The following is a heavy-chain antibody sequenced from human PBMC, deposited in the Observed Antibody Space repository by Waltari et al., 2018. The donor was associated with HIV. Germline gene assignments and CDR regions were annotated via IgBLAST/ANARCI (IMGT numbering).Heavy chain of an antibody. J-gene: IGHJ6*02. V-gene: IGHV3-66*01. Sequence: EVQLVESGGGLVQPGGSLRLSCAASGFTVSSNYMSWVRQAPGKGLEWVSVIYSGGSTYYADSVKGRFTISRDNSKNTLYLQMNSLRAEDTAVYYWASIAYCGGDCYPRGMDVWGQGTTVTVSS. CDR2: IYSGGST. D-gene: IGHD2-21*02. CDR1: GFTVSSNY. CDR3: ASIAYCGGDCYPRGMDV.